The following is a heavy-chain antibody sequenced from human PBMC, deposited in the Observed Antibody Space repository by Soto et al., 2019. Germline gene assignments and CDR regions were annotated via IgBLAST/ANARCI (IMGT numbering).Heavy chain of an antibody. CDR2: IHHIGTS. Sequence: QVQLQESGPGLVKPSETLSLTCTVSAGSITDYFWNLIRQPPGKGLEWIGFIHHIGTSMSNNSCRSRLSMSADKTKGQISLKLRAVTAADTAVYYCEKWNEMKRSFDDWGQGILVTVSS. D-gene: IGHD1-1*01. J-gene: IGHJ4*02. CDR3: EKWNEMKRSFDD. V-gene: IGHV4-59*01. CDR1: AGSITDYF.